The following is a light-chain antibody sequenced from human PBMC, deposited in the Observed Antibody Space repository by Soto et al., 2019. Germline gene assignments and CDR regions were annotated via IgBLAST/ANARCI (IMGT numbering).Light chain of an antibody. CDR3: QQCDSPPLT. Sequence: DIQMTQSPSSLSASVGDSVTITCQATQDIGKYLNWYRHRPGKAPELLIYEASTLETGVPVRFTGSGSGTYFTLTITSLQPEDFATYFCQQCDSPPLTFGRGTKVEVK. CDR2: EAS. V-gene: IGKV1-33*01. CDR1: QDIGKY. J-gene: IGKJ4*01.